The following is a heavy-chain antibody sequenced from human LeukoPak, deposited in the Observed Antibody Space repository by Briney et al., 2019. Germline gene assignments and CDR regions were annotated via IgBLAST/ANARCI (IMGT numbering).Heavy chain of an antibody. J-gene: IGHJ4*02. CDR1: GFTFSSYW. V-gene: IGHV3-7*01. CDR3: ARDLSPGYSSSWYDY. D-gene: IGHD6-13*01. Sequence: PGGSLRLSCAASGFTFSSYWMSWVRQAPGKGLEWVANIKQDGSEKYYVDSVEGRFTISRDNAKNSLYLQMNSLRAEDTAVYYCARDLSPGYSSSWYDYWGQGTLVTVSS. CDR2: IKQDGSEK.